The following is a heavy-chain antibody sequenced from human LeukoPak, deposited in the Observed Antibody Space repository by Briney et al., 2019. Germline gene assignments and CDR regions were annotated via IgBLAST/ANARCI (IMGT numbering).Heavy chain of an antibody. J-gene: IGHJ4*02. V-gene: IGHV3-30*04. CDR2: ISYDGSNK. D-gene: IGHD5-18*01. CDR3: AGEGYSYGYDY. Sequence: GGSLRLSCAASGFTLSSYAMHWVRQAPGKGLEWVAVISYDGSNKYYADSVKGRFTISRDNSKNTLYLQMNSLRAEDTAVYYCAGEGYSYGYDYWGQGTLVTVSS. CDR1: GFTLSSYA.